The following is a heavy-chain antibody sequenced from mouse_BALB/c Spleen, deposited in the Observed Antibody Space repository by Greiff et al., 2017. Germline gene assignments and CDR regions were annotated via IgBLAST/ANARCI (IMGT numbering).Heavy chain of an antibody. Sequence: QVQLQQSGAELARPGASVKLSCKASGYTFTSYWMQWVKQRPGQGLEWIGAIYPGDGDTRYTQKFKGKATLTADKSSSTAYMQLSSLASEDSAVYYCASLPYYYGSSPFAYWGQGTLVTVSA. CDR2: IYPGDGDT. V-gene: IGHV1-87*01. D-gene: IGHD1-1*01. CDR1: GYTFTSYW. J-gene: IGHJ3*01. CDR3: ASLPYYYGSSPFAY.